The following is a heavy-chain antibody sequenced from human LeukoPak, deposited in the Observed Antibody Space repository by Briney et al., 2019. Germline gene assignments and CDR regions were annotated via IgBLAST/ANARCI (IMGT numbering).Heavy chain of an antibody. Sequence: GSLRLSCAASGFTVSSNYMSWVRQAPGKGLEWVSAISGSGGSTYYADSVKGRSTISRDNSKNTLYLQMNSLRAEDTAVYYCARRGQGYYDSSGYYYFDYWGQGTLVTVSS. CDR3: ARRGQGYYDSSGYYYFDY. D-gene: IGHD3-22*01. CDR1: GFTVSSNY. V-gene: IGHV3-23*01. J-gene: IGHJ4*02. CDR2: ISGSGGST.